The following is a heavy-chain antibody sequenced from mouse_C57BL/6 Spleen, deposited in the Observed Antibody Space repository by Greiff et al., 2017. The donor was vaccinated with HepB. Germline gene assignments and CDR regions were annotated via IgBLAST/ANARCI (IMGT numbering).Heavy chain of an antibody. V-gene: IGHV1-5*01. D-gene: IGHD1-1*01. J-gene: IGHJ4*01. Sequence: EVQLQQSGTVLARPGASVKMSCKTSGYTFTSYWMHWVTQRPGQGLEWIGAIYPGNSDTSYNQKFKGKAKLTAVTSAITAYLELSRLTNEDSAVYYCTRSLSYGSSLDYYAMDYWGQGTSVTVSS. CDR2: IYPGNSDT. CDR3: TRSLSYGSSLDYYAMDY. CDR1: GYTFTSYW.